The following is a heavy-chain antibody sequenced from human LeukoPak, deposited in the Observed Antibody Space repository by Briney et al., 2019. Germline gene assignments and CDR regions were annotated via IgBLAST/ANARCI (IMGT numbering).Heavy chain of an antibody. D-gene: IGHD4-17*01. Sequence: ASVKVSCKASGYTFTSYAMNWVRQAPGQGLEWTGWISLNSGGTNYAQKFQGRVTMTRDTSISTVYMELSRMRSDDTAVYYCAKGGGPYGDYYWYFDLWGRGTLVIVSS. CDR2: ISLNSGGT. J-gene: IGHJ2*01. V-gene: IGHV1-2*02. CDR3: AKGGGPYGDYYWYFDL. CDR1: GYTFTSYA.